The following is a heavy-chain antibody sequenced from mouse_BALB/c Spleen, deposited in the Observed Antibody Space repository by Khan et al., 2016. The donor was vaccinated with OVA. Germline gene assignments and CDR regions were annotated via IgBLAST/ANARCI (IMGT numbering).Heavy chain of an antibody. J-gene: IGHJ2*01. V-gene: IGHV1-77*01. CDR2: IYPGSGTT. CDR1: GYTFTDYI. D-gene: IGHD1-1*01. CDR3: ARFETTVADY. Sequence: QVQLKQSGPELVKPGASVKMSCKASGYTFTDYIISWVKQRTGQGLEWIGEIYPGSGTTHYNEKFKGKATLTADKSSNTAYMQLNSLTSEDSAIXFCARFETTVADYWGQGTTLTVSS.